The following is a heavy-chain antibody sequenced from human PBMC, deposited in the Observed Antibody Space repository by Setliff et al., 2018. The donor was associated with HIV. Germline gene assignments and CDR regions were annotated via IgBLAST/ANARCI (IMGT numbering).Heavy chain of an antibody. Sequence: SETLSLTCAVYGGSFSGYYWTWIRQPPGKGLEWIGEINHSGSTNYNPSLKSRVTMSVDTSKNQFSLKLNSVTAADTAVFYCARATTGYSSIWYRNGLTYYNRMDVWGKGTKVTVSS. J-gene: IGHJ6*04. D-gene: IGHD6-13*01. CDR1: GGSFSGYY. CDR3: ARATTGYSSIWYRNGLTYYNRMDV. V-gene: IGHV4-34*01. CDR2: INHSGST.